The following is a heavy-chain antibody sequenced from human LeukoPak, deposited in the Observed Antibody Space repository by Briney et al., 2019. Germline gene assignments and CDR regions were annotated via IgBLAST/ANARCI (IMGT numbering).Heavy chain of an antibody. Sequence: GGSLRLSCAASGLTFSSYEMNWVRQAPGKGLEWVSYISSSGSTIYYADSVKGRFTISRDNAKNSLYLQMNSLRAEDTAVYYCARDWGSGWFDPWGQGTLVTVSS. V-gene: IGHV3-48*03. CDR2: ISSSGSTI. J-gene: IGHJ5*02. D-gene: IGHD3-16*01. CDR3: ARDWGSGWFDP. CDR1: GLTFSSYE.